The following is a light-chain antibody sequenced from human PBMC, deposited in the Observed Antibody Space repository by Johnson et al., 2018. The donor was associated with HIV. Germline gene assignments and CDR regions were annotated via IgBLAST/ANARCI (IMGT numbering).Light chain of an antibody. J-gene: IGLJ1*01. V-gene: IGLV1-51*01. Sequence: QSVLTQPPSVSAALGQKVTVSCAGSSSNIGKNYVSWYQQLPGTAPKVLIYDNNKRPSGIPDRFSGSKSGTSATLGITGLQTGDEADYYCGTWDSSLSAGVFGTGTKVTVL. CDR1: SSNIGKNY. CDR3: GTWDSSLSAGV. CDR2: DNN.